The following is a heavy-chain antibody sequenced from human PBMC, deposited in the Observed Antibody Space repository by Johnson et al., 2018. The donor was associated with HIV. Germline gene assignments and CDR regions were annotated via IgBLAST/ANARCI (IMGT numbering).Heavy chain of an antibody. CDR2: IYSGGTT. V-gene: IGHV3-66*01. J-gene: IGHJ3*02. CDR3: AREFRYSSSPAHYAFDI. Sequence: VQLVESGGALVQPGGSLRLSCAASGFNVTSHYMNWVRQAPGKGLEWVSLIYSGGTTYYTDSVKGRFSISRDNSKNMLYLQMNSLRAEDTAVYYCAREFRYSSSPAHYAFDIWGQGTMVTVSS. D-gene: IGHD6-6*01. CDR1: GFNVTSHY.